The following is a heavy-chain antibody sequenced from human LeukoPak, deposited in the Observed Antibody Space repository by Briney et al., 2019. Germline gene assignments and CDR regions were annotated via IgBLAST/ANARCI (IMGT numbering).Heavy chain of an antibody. CDR1: GFTFSGYA. J-gene: IGHJ4*02. V-gene: IGHV3-23*01. Sequence: GGSLRLSCAASGFTFSGYAMSWVRQAPGKGLEWVSAISGSGGSTYYADSVKGRFTISRDNSKNTLYLQMNSLRAEDTAVYYCAKLDAQWLARPYFDYWGQGTLVTLSS. CDR3: AKLDAQWLARPYFDY. CDR2: ISGSGGST. D-gene: IGHD6-19*01.